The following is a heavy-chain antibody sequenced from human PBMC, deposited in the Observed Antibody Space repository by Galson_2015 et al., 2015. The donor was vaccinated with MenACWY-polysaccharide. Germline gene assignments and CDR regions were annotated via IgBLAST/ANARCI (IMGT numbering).Heavy chain of an antibody. V-gene: IGHV3-73*01. CDR2: IKSKTNRYAT. CDR3: TRGGDSDY. J-gene: IGHJ4*02. CDR1: GFTFSDST. D-gene: IGHD2-21*02. Sequence: SLRLSCAASGFTFSDSTLHWVRQASGKGLEWVGRIKSKTNRYATAYAASVKGRFTISRDDSKNTAYLQMNSLKTEDTAVYYCTRGGDSDYWGQGTLVTVPS.